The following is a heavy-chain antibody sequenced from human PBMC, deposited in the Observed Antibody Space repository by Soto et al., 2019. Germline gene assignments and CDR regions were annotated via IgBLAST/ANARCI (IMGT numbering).Heavy chain of an antibody. CDR3: ARAPGGDYVDDAFDI. Sequence: QVQLVQSGAEVKKPGASVKVSCKASGYTFTVYYMHWVRQAPGQGLEWMGWINTNSGGTNYAQKFQGWVTRTRDTSISTAYMELSRLRSDDTAVYYGARAPGGDYVDDAFDIWGQGTMVTVSS. V-gene: IGHV1-2*04. J-gene: IGHJ3*02. CDR1: GYTFTVYY. D-gene: IGHD4-17*01. CDR2: INTNSGGT.